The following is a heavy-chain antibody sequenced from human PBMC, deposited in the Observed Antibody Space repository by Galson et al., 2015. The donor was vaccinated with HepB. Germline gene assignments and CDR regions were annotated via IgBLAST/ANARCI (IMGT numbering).Heavy chain of an antibody. CDR1: GYTFTSYT. V-gene: IGHV1-3*01. D-gene: IGHD5-18*01. CDR2: INVGQDNT. J-gene: IGHJ4*02. CDR3: ARLRASGYSYGYGFDY. Sequence: SVKVSCKASGYTFTSYTIHWVRQAPGQRLEWMGWINVGQDNTEYSQKFQGRVSITTDTSASTAYMELSSLRSEDTAVYYCARLRASGYSYGYGFDYWGQGTLVTVSS.